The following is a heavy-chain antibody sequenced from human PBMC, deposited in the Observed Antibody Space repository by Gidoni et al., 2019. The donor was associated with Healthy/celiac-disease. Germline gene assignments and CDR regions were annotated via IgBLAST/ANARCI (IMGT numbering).Heavy chain of an antibody. CDR1: GFTFSNAW. Sequence: EVQLVESGGGLVKPGGSLRLSCAASGFTFSNAWMSWVRQAPGKGLEWVGRIKSKTDGGTTDYAAPVKGRFTISRDDSKNTLYLQMNSLKTEDTAVYYCTTGGVGANTRHYYYYMDVWGKGTTVTVSS. CDR3: TTGGVGANTRHYYYYMDV. J-gene: IGHJ6*03. CDR2: IKSKTDGGTT. D-gene: IGHD1-26*01. V-gene: IGHV3-15*01.